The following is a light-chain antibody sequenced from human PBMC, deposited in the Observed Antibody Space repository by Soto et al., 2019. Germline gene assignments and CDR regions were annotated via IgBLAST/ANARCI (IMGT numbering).Light chain of an antibody. Sequence: ETVMTQSPVTLSVSPGERATLSCRASQSVGTNLAWYQQKPGQAPRLLIYAASTRATGVPARFSGSGSGTEFTLTINTLQSEDFAVYYCHQYNHWPPWTFGQGTKVEIK. J-gene: IGKJ1*01. CDR3: HQYNHWPPWT. CDR1: QSVGTN. CDR2: AAS. V-gene: IGKV3-15*01.